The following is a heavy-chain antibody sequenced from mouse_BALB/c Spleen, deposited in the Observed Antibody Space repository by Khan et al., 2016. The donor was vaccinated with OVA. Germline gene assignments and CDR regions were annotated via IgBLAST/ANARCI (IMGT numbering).Heavy chain of an antibody. CDR1: GFSLTSYG. CDR2: IWTGGSA. Sequence: QVQLKESGPGLVAPSQSLSITCTVSGFSLTSYGVHWVRQPPGKGLEWLGVIWTGGSANYNSALRSRLTINKDNSKSQVFLKMNQLQTDETARYCCARDLGSSHWYFDVWGAGTTVTGSS. CDR3: ARDLGSSHWYFDV. D-gene: IGHD1-1*01. J-gene: IGHJ1*01. V-gene: IGHV2-9*02.